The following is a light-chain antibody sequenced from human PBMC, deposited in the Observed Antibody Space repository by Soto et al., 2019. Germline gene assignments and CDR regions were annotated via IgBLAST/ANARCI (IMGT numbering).Light chain of an antibody. CDR3: AAWDDSLSGEV. CDR1: SSNIGSYY. Sequence: QSVLTQPPSASVTPGQRVTISCSGGSSNIGSYYVNWYQQLPGTAPKLLIYSNNQRPSGVPDRFSGSKSGTSASLAISGLRSEDEADYYCAAWDDSLSGEVFGTGTKVTVL. V-gene: IGLV1-47*02. J-gene: IGLJ1*01. CDR2: SNN.